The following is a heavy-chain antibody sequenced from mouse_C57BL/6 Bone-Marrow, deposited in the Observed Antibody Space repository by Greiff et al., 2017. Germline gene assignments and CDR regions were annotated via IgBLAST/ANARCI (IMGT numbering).Heavy chain of an antibody. CDR1: GFNIKDDY. CDR3: TTEAMDY. CDR2: IDPENGDT. V-gene: IGHV14-4*01. J-gene: IGHJ4*01. Sequence: EVQVVESGAELVRPGASVKLSCTASGFNIKDDYMHWVKQRPEQGLEWIGWIDPENGDTEYASKFQGKATITADTSSNTAYLQLSSLTSEDTADYYCTTEAMDYWGQGTSLTVSS.